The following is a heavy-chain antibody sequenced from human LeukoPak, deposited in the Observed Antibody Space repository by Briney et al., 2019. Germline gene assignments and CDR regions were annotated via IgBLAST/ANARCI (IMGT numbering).Heavy chain of an antibody. V-gene: IGHV1-18*01. J-gene: IGHJ4*02. CDR1: GYTFTSYG. CDR2: ISAYNGNT. D-gene: IGHD3-10*01. Sequence: GASVKVSCKASGYTFTSYGISWVRQAPGQGLEWVGWISAYNGNTNYAQKLQGRVTMTTDTSTSTAYMELRSLRSDDTAVYYCARDLEYYYAPGSGGGVWGQGTLVIVSS. CDR3: ARDLEYYYAPGSGGGV.